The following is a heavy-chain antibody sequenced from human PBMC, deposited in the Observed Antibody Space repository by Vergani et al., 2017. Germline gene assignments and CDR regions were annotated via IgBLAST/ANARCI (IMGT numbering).Heavy chain of an antibody. J-gene: IGHJ3*02. CDR1: GYSISSGYY. D-gene: IGHD6-13*01. CDR3: AGIYGSSWNEHDAFDI. Sequence: QVQLQESCPGLVKPSETLSITCTVPGYSISSGYYWGWIRQPPGKGLEWIGSIYHSGSTYYNPSLKSRVTISVDTSKNQFSLKLSSVTAADTAVYYCAGIYGSSWNEHDAFDIWGQGTMVTVSS. CDR2: IYHSGST. V-gene: IGHV4-38-2*02.